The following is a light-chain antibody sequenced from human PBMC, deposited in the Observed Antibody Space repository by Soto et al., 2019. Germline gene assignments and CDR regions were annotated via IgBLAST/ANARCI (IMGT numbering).Light chain of an antibody. V-gene: IGLV2-23*01. CDR2: EGT. J-gene: IGLJ1*01. CDR3: CSFARGSTSYV. CDR1: SSDVGSSNL. Sequence: QSVLTQPASVSGSPGQSIAISCTGTSSDVGSSNLLSWYQHHPGEAPKLIIYEGTRRPSGVSGRFSGSMSGNTASLTISGLQAEDEAEYYCCSFARGSTSYVFGTGTKVTVL.